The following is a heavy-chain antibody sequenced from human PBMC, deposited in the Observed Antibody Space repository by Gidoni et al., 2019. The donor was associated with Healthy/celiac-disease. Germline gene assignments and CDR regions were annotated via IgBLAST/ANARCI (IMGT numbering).Heavy chain of an antibody. CDR3: ARVGAYCSSTSCYPGSLDYYGMDV. V-gene: IGHV4-34*01. J-gene: IGHJ6*02. CDR1: GGSFSGYY. Sequence: QVQLQQWGAGLLKPSETLSLTCAVYGGSFSGYYWSWIRQPPGTGLEWIGEINHSGSTNYNPSLKSRVTISVDTSKNQFSLKLSSVTAADTAVYYCARVGAYCSSTSCYPGSLDYYGMDVWGQGTTVTVSS. CDR2: INHSGST. D-gene: IGHD2-2*01.